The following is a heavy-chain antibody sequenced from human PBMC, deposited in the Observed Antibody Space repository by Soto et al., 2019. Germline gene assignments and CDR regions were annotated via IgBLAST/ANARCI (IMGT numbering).Heavy chain of an antibody. D-gene: IGHD2-8*02. V-gene: IGHV1-58*01. CDR2: IVVGSGNT. Sequence: SVKVSCKASGYTFTSSAVQWVRQARGQRLEWIGWIVVGSGNTNYAQKFQERVTITRDMSTSTAYMELSSLRSEDTAVYYCAALTGIRSSPGWGQGTLVTVPS. CDR3: AALTGIRSSPG. J-gene: IGHJ4*02. CDR1: GYTFTSSA.